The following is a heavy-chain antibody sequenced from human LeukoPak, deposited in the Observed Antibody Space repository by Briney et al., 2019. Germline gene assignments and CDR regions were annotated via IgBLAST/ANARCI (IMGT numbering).Heavy chain of an antibody. D-gene: IGHD3-22*01. J-gene: IGHJ4*02. CDR1: GFTFSSYS. V-gene: IGHV3-21*01. Sequence: PGGSLRLSCAASGFTFSSYSMNWVRQAPGKGLEWVSSISSSSSYIYYADSVKGRFTISRDNAKNSLYLQMNSLRAEDTAVYYCARDPIGSSGYYGQDYWGQGTLVTVSS. CDR2: ISSSSSYI. CDR3: ARDPIGSSGYYGQDY.